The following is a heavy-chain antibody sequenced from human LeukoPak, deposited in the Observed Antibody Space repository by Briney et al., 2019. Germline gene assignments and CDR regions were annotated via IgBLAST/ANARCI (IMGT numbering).Heavy chain of an antibody. CDR2: MNPNTGNT. J-gene: IGHJ5*02. Sequence: ASVKVSCKASGYTFTSYDINWVRQASGQGLEWMGWMNPNTGNTGYAQKFQGRVTMTRDTSTSTACMELRNLRSEDTAVYFCARSRYGDYSPWGQGTLVIVSS. D-gene: IGHD4-17*01. CDR1: GYTFTSYD. V-gene: IGHV1-8*01. CDR3: ARSRYGDYSP.